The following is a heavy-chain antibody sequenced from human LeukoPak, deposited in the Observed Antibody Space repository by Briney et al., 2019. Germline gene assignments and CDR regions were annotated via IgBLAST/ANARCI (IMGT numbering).Heavy chain of an antibody. CDR1: GFTFSSYA. CDR2: ISGSGGST. V-gene: IGHV3-23*01. Sequence: GSLRLSCAASGFTFSSYAMSWVRQAPGKGLEWVSAISGSGGSTYYADSVKGRFTISRDNSKNTLHLQMNNLRAEDTAVYYCARGRPNWYFDFWGRGTLVTVSS. J-gene: IGHJ2*01. D-gene: IGHD6-6*01. CDR3: ARGRPNWYFDF.